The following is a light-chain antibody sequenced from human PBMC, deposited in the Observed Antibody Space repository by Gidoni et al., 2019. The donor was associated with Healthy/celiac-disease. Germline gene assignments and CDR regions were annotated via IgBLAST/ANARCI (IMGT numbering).Light chain of an antibody. V-gene: IGLV1-40*01. CDR2: GTS. J-gene: IGLJ2*01. CDR1: SSNIGAGYD. CDR3: QSYDSSLSVVV. Sequence: QSVLTQPPSVSGAPAQRVTISCTGSSSNIGAGYDVHWYQQLPGTAPKLLIYGTSNRPSGVPDRFSGSKSGTSASLAITGLQAEDEADYYCQSYDSSLSVVVFGGGTKLTVL.